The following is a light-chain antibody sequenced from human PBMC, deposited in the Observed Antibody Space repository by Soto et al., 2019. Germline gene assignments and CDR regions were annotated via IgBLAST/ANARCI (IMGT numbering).Light chain of an antibody. CDR1: SSDVGGYNY. J-gene: IGLJ1*01. V-gene: IGLV2-14*01. Sequence: QSVLTQPASVSGSPGQSITISCTGTSSDVGGYNYVSWYQQHPGKAPKLMIYEVSNRPSGVSNRFSGSKSGNTASLTISGLQAEDEADYYCSSYRSSSTRYVFGTGTRSPS. CDR3: SSYRSSSTRYV. CDR2: EVS.